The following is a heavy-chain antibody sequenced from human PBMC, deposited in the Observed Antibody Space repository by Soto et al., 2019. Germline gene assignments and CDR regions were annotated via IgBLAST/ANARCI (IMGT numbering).Heavy chain of an antibody. D-gene: IGHD3-9*01. CDR3: AHLYDILTDYYYYYMDV. Sequence: GGSLRLSCAASGFTFSSYSMNWVRQAPGKGLEWVSSISSSSSYIYYADSVKGRFTISRDNAKNSLYLQMNSLRAEDTAVYYCAHLYDILTDYYYYYMDVWGKGTTVTVSS. CDR2: ISSSSSYI. V-gene: IGHV3-21*01. CDR1: GFTFSSYS. J-gene: IGHJ6*03.